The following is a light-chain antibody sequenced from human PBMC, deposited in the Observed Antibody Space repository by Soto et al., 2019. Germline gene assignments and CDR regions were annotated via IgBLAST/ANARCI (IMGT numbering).Light chain of an antibody. CDR1: QSVSNY. CDR2: GAS. J-gene: IGKJ5*01. V-gene: IGKV3-11*02. CDR3: HQRTNWPSIT. Sequence: EIELTQSPATLSLSPGETATISCRASQSVSNYLAWYQHKPGQAPRLLIYGASNRATGVSARISGSGSGRDFSLTINSLEPEDSAVYYCHQRTNWPSITFGQGTRLEI.